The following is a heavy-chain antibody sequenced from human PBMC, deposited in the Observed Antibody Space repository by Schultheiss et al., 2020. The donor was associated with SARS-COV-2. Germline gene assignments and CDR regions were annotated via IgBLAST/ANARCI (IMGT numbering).Heavy chain of an antibody. J-gene: IGHJ6*03. CDR1: GGSFSGCY. D-gene: IGHD6-13*01. Sequence: SETLSLTCAVYGGSFSGCYWSWIRQPPGKGLEWIGEINHSGSTNYNPSLKSRVTMSVDTSKNQFSLKLSSVTAADTAVYYCAREQQLATTFYYFYYYMDVWGKGTAVTVSS. CDR2: INHSGST. CDR3: AREQQLATTFYYFYYYMDV. V-gene: IGHV4-34*01.